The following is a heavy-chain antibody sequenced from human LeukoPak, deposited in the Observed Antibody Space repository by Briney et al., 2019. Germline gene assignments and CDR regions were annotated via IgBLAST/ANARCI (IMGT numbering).Heavy chain of an antibody. CDR1: GFTFSSYA. CDR3: AKDRGVTGTTPHI. J-gene: IGHJ3*02. Sequence: GGSLRLSCAASGFTFSSYAMSWVRQAPGKGLEWVSTISGSGDSTYYADSVKGRFTVSRDNSKNALYLQMNSLRAEDTAVYYCAKDRGVTGTTPHIWGQGTMVTVSS. D-gene: IGHD1-7*01. CDR2: ISGSGDST. V-gene: IGHV3-23*01.